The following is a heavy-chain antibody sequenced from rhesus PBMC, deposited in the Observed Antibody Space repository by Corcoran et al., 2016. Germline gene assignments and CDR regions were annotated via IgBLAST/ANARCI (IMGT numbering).Heavy chain of an antibody. Sequence: QVQLQESGPGVVKPSETLSLPCAVSGGSISSGYDWSWIRQPPGKGREWIGYIVGSRGRTNDNQSLKNRVTMSNAAAKNQFCLKLSSGTAADTAVYDCATGSNYCLGLDAWGQGVGVTVSS. CDR1: GGSISSGYD. D-gene: IGHD4-29*01. CDR2: IVGSRGRT. V-gene: IGHV4-76*01. J-gene: IGHJ6*01. CDR3: ATGSNYCLGLDA.